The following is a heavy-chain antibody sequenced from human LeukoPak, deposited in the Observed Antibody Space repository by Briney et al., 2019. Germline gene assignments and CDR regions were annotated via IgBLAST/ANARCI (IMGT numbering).Heavy chain of an antibody. J-gene: IGHJ4*02. Sequence: SETLSLTCAVYGGSFSGYYWSWIRQPPGKGLEWIGEINHSGSTNYNPSLKSRVTISVDTSKNQFSLKLSSVTAADTAVYYCARVPRGFPDYWGQGTLVTISS. CDR3: ARVPRGFPDY. CDR2: INHSGST. V-gene: IGHV4-34*01. D-gene: IGHD3-16*01. CDR1: GGSFSGYY.